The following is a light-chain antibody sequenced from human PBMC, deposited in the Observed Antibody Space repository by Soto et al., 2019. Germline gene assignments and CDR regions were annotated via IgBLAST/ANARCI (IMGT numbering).Light chain of an antibody. V-gene: IGKV1-8*01. CDR3: QQYYSYPFT. Sequence: AIRMTQSPSSLSASTGDRVTITCRASQGISSYLAWYQQKPGKAPKLLIYAASTLPSGVPSRFSGSGSGTDFTLTISCLQSEDFAIYYCQQYYSYPFTFGGGTKVEIK. CDR2: AAS. CDR1: QGISSY. J-gene: IGKJ4*01.